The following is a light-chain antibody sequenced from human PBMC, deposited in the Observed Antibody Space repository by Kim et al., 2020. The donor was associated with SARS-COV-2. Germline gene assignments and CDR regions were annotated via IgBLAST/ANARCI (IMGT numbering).Light chain of an antibody. Sequence: GQKITTSCSRRSYTIGSNYIYWYHQLPRTAPKLPIYRNTLRPSGVPARFSGSKSGTSASLAISGLRSEDEATYYCEVWDDSLSGVVFGGGTQLTV. CDR1: SYTIGSNY. J-gene: IGLJ2*01. CDR3: EVWDDSLSGVV. V-gene: IGLV1-47*01. CDR2: RNT.